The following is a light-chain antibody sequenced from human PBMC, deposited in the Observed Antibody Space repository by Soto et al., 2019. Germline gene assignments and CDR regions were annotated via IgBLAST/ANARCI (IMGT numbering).Light chain of an antibody. CDR2: GAS. CDR3: QQYDRSYI. Sequence: EIGLTQSPGTLSLSPGERASLSCRASQSVSSSYLAWYQQKPCQPPRLLIYGASSRATGIQDRFSGSGSGTDFILTISRLEPEDFAVYYCQQYDRSYILGQGTKLEIK. V-gene: IGKV3-20*01. J-gene: IGKJ2*01. CDR1: QSVSSSY.